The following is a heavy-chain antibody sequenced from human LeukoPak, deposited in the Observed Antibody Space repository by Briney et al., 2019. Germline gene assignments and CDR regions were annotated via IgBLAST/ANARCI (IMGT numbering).Heavy chain of an antibody. V-gene: IGHV4-30-2*01. J-gene: IGHJ2*01. CDR2: IYHSGST. CDR1: GGSITTGGYS. D-gene: IGHD5/OR15-5a*01. CDR3: ARGSTGNWYFDL. Sequence: PSETLSLTCEVSGGSITTGGYSWSWIRQPPGKGLEWLGYIYHSGSTYYNPSLKSRVTISVDRSKNQFSLKLSSVTAADTAVYYCARGSTGNWYFDLWGRGTLVTVSS.